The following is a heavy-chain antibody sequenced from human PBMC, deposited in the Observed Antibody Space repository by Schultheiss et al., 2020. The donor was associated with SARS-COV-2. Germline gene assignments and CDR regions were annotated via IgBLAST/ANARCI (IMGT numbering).Heavy chain of an antibody. CDR1: GFTFDDYG. Sequence: GGSLRLSCAASGFTFDDYGMSWVRQAPGKGLEWVAVISYDGSNKYYADSVKGRFTISRDNSKNTLYLQMNSLRAEDTAVYYCAKDQHCSSTSCPWGWYYYYGMDVWGQGTTVTVSS. V-gene: IGHV3-30*18. CDR3: AKDQHCSSTSCPWGWYYYYGMDV. CDR2: ISYDGSNK. J-gene: IGHJ6*02. D-gene: IGHD2-2*01.